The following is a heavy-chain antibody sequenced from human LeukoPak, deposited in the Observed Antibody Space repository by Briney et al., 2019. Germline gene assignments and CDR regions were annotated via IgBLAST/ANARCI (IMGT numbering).Heavy chain of an antibody. Sequence: GGSLRLSCAASGFTFSSYSMNWVRQAPGKGLEWVSSISSSSSYIYYADSVKGRFTISRDNAKNSLYLQMNSLRAEDTAVYYCARNDYGGNSLVVPFDYWGQGTLVTVSS. J-gene: IGHJ4*02. V-gene: IGHV3-21*01. CDR3: ARNDYGGNSLVVPFDY. D-gene: IGHD4-23*01. CDR2: ISSSSSYI. CDR1: GFTFSSYS.